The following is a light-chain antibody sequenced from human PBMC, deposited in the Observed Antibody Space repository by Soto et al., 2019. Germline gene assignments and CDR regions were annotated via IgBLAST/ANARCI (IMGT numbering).Light chain of an antibody. J-gene: IGKJ1*01. Sequence: EIVMTQSPATLSVSPGERATLSCRASQSVSSNLAWYQQKRGQAPRLLIYGASTRAPGIPARFSGSGSGTEFTLTISSLQSEDFAVYYCQQYNNWPPWTFGQGTKVEIK. CDR1: QSVSSN. V-gene: IGKV3-15*01. CDR3: QQYNNWPPWT. CDR2: GAS.